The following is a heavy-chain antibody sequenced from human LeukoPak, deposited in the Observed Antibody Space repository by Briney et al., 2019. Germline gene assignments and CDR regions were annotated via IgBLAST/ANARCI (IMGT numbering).Heavy chain of an antibody. J-gene: IGHJ6*02. V-gene: IGHV3-11*01. Sequence: PGGSLRLSCAASGFTFSDYYMTWIRQAPGKGLEWVSYISGVASDIYYGDSVKGRFTISRDNAKNSVYLQTNSLRAEDTAVYYCARGGALGMDVWGQGTTVTVSS. CDR3: ARGGALGMDV. CDR2: ISGVASDI. CDR1: GFTFSDYY. D-gene: IGHD1-26*01.